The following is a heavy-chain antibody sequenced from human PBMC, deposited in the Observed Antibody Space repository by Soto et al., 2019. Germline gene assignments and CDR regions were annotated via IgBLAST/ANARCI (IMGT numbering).Heavy chain of an antibody. Sequence: QVQLVQSGAEVKKPGSSVKVSCKASGGTFSSYTISWVRQAPGQGLEWMGRIIPILGIANYAQKFQGRVTITADKSTSTSYMELRSLRSEDTAVYYRARDGGSSPTTAYYYYYMDVWGKGNTVTVSS. CDR2: IIPILGIA. CDR1: GGTFSSYT. CDR3: ARDGGSSPTTAYYYYYMDV. J-gene: IGHJ6*03. D-gene: IGHD4-4*01. V-gene: IGHV1-69*08.